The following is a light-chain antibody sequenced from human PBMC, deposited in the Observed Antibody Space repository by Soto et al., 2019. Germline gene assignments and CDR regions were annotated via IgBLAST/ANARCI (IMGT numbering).Light chain of an antibody. J-gene: IGLJ2*01. CDR3: GAWDDSLSVVL. Sequence: SVLTQPPSVSAAPGQKVTISCSGSSANIGSNYVSWYQHLPGTAPKLVIYDSDRRPSEIPDRFSGSKSGTSATLDITGLQTGDEADYYCGAWDDSLSVVLFGGGTKLTVL. CDR2: DSD. V-gene: IGLV1-51*01. CDR1: SANIGSNY.